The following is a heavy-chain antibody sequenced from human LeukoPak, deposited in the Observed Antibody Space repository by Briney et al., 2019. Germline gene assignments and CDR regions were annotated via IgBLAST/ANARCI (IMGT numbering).Heavy chain of an antibody. D-gene: IGHD1-14*01. Sequence: ASVKVSCKASGYTLTSYDINWVRQATGQGHEWMGWMNPNSGNTSYAQKFQGRVTMTRNTSISTAYMELSSLRSEETAVYYCARTLLTGTTAFYWFDPWGQGTLVTVSS. CDR2: MNPNSGNT. CDR1: GYTLTSYD. V-gene: IGHV1-8*01. CDR3: ARTLLTGTTAFYWFDP. J-gene: IGHJ5*02.